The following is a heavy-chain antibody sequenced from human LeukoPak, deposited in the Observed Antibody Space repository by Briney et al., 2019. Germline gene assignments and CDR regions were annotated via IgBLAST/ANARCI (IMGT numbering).Heavy chain of an antibody. J-gene: IGHJ6*04. V-gene: IGHV4-39*07. D-gene: IGHD3-10*01. CDR2: IYYSGST. Sequence: SETLSLTCTVSGGSISSSSYYWGWIRQPPGKGLEWIGSIYYSGSTYYNPSLKSRVTISVDTSKNQFSLKLSSVTAADTAVYYCARELRDMVRGVMIDYWGKGTTVTVSS. CDR1: GGSISSSSYY. CDR3: ARELRDMVRGVMIDY.